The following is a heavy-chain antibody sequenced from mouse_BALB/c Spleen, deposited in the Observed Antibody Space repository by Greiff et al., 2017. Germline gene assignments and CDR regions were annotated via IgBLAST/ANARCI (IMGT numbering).Heavy chain of an antibody. Sequence: VQLKESGPSLVKPSQTLSLTCSVTGDSITSGYWNWIRKFPGNKLEYMGYISYSGSTYYNPSLKSRISITRDTSKNQYYLQLNSVTTEDTATYYCARYLLTPYYAMDYWGQGTSVTVSS. J-gene: IGHJ4*01. CDR2: ISYSGST. V-gene: IGHV3-8*02. CDR3: ARYLLTPYYAMDY. D-gene: IGHD4-1*01. CDR1: GDSITSGY.